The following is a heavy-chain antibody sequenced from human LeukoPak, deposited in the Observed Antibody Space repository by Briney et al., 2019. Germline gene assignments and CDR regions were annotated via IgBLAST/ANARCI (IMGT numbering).Heavy chain of an antibody. J-gene: IGHJ4*02. V-gene: IGHV3-30-3*01. Sequence: GGSLRLSCAASGFTFSSYAMHWVRQAPGKGLEWVAVISYDGSNKYYADSVKGRFTISRDNSKNTLYLRMNSLRAEDTAVYYCARDFLMVRGVTDLYFDYWGQGTLVTVSS. CDR1: GFTFSSYA. CDR2: ISYDGSNK. CDR3: ARDFLMVRGVTDLYFDY. D-gene: IGHD3-10*01.